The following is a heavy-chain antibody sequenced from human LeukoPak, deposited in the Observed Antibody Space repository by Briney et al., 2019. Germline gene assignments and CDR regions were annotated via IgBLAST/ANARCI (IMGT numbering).Heavy chain of an antibody. Sequence: PSETLSLTCTVSGGSISSSSYYWGWIRQPPGKGLEWIGSIYYSGSTYYNPSLKSRVTISVDTSKNQFSLKLSSVTAADTAVYYCARPDSGSSPGAFDIWGQGTMVIVSS. CDR3: ARPDSGSSPGAFDI. J-gene: IGHJ3*02. D-gene: IGHD1-26*01. CDR1: GGSISSSSYY. CDR2: IYYSGST. V-gene: IGHV4-39*01.